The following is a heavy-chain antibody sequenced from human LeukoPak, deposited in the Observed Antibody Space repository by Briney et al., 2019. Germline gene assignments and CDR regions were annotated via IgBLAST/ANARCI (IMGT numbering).Heavy chain of an antibody. CDR3: AFGEFDNWFDP. D-gene: IGHD3-10*01. J-gene: IGHJ5*02. CDR1: GGSFSGYY. V-gene: IGHV4-34*01. CDR2: INHSGST. Sequence: SETLSLTCAVYGGSFSGYYWSWIRQPPGKGLEWIGEINHSGSTNYNPSLKSRVTISVDTSKNQFSLKLSSVTAADTAVYYCAFGEFDNWFDPWGQGTLVTVSS.